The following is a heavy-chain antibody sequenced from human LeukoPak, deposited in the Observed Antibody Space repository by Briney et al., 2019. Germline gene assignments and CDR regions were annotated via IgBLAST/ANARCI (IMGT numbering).Heavy chain of an antibody. D-gene: IGHD3-22*01. J-gene: IGHJ3*02. CDR3: ARDRVYYYDSSGRYDAFDI. V-gene: IGHV1-3*01. CDR2: INAGNGNT. CDR1: GYTFTSYA. Sequence: ASVKVSCKASGYTFTSYAMHWVRQAPGQRLEWMGWINAGNGNTKYSQKFQGRVTITRDTSASTAYMELSSLRSEDTAVYYCARDRVYYYDSSGRYDAFDIWGQGTMVTVSS.